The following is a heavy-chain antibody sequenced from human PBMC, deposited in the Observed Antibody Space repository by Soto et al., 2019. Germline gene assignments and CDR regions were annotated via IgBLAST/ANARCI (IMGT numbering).Heavy chain of an antibody. CDR2: INPSGGST. V-gene: IGHV1-46*03. D-gene: IGHD1-1*01. Sequence: ASVKVSCKASGYTFTSYYMHWVRQAPGQGLEWMGIINPSGGSTSYAQKFQGRVTMTRDTSTSTVYMELSSLRSEDTAVYYCAWHGNEVAFDIWGQGTMVTVSS. CDR3: AWHGNEVAFDI. CDR1: GYTFTSYY. J-gene: IGHJ3*02.